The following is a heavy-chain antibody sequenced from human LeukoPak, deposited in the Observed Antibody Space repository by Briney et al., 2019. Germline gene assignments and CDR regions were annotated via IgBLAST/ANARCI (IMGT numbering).Heavy chain of an antibody. J-gene: IGHJ4*02. CDR2: ISYTGST. Sequence: SGTLSLTCTVSGGSISSYYWSWIRQPPGRGLEWFGYISYTGSTNYTPSLKSRVTISVDTSKNQLSLKLSTVTAADTAVYYCARHGGTWTFDYWGQGALVTVSS. CDR3: ARHGGTWTFDY. D-gene: IGHD3-16*01. V-gene: IGHV4-59*08. CDR1: GGSISSYY.